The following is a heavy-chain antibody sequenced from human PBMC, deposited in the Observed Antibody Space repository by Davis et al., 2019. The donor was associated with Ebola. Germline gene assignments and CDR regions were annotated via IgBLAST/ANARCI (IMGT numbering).Heavy chain of an antibody. Sequence: GESLKISCAASGFTVSSNYMSWVRQAPGKGLEWVSVIYSGGSTYHADSVKGRFTISRDNAKNSLYLQMNSLRAEDTAVYYCTIAARRGDFDYWGQGTLATVSS. CDR2: IYSGGST. CDR3: TIAARRGDFDY. J-gene: IGHJ4*02. CDR1: GFTVSSNY. D-gene: IGHD6-6*01. V-gene: IGHV3-53*03.